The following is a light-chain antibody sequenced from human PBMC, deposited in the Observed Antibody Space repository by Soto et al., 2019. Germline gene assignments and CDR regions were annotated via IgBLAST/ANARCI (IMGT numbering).Light chain of an antibody. Sequence: EIVLTQSPGTLSLSPGERATLSCRASQSVSSSYLAWYQQKPGQAPRLLIYGASSRATGIPDRFSGSGSGTEFTLTISSLQSEDFAVYYSQAYASSLRTVGQRTKVE. CDR1: QSVSSSY. V-gene: IGKV3-20*01. CDR2: GAS. CDR3: QAYASSLRT. J-gene: IGKJ1*01.